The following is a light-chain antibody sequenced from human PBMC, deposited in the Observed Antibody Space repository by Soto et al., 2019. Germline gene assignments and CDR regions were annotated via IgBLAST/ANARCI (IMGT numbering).Light chain of an antibody. V-gene: IGLV2-14*01. CDR2: EVT. Sequence: QSALTQPASVSGSPGQSVTISCTGTSSDVGGYKFVSWYQQHPGKAPKLMIFEVTKRPSGVSNRFSGSRSGNTASLTISGLQADDEADYYCNSYSSSNTPGVFGGGTKLTVL. J-gene: IGLJ3*02. CDR3: NSYSSSNTPGV. CDR1: SSDVGGYKF.